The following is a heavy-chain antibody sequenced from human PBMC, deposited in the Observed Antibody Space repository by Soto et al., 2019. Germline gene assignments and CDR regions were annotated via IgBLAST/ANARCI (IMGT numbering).Heavy chain of an antibody. D-gene: IGHD3-22*01. Sequence: GGSPRLSCSASGLTFCSYGMHCVRQDPDKGLEWVAVIWYDGSNKYYADSVKGRFTISRDNSKNTLYLQMNSLRAEDTAVYYCARALDYYDSSGYYYGLGSYYGMDVWGQGATVTVSS. CDR1: GLTFCSYG. J-gene: IGHJ6*02. CDR3: ARALDYYDSSGYYYGLGSYYGMDV. CDR2: IWYDGSNK. V-gene: IGHV3-33*01.